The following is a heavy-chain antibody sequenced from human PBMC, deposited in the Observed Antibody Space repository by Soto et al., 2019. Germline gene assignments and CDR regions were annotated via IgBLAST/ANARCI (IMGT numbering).Heavy chain of an antibody. V-gene: IGHV3-33*01. CDR2: IWYDGSDE. J-gene: IGHJ6*02. D-gene: IGHD3-10*02. CDR1: GFSFSDYG. CDR3: GREPYVSYYGVDV. Sequence: QEILAESGGGVVQPGGSLRLSCEVSGFSFSDYGMHWVSQAPGKGLQWVAHIWYDGSDEFYGDSMKGRFRVSRDNSKDTLYLQMDRLRAEDMARYYCGREPYVSYYGVDVWGQGTTVIVSS.